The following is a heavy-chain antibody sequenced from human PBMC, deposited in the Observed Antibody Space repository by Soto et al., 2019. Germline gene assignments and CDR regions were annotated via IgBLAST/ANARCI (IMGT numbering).Heavy chain of an antibody. V-gene: IGHV1-46*01. CDR2: IYPRGGST. CDR1: GYNFTSHY. D-gene: IGHD3-22*01. Sequence: ASVMVSCKTSGYNFTSHYIHWVRQAPGQRLESMGIIYPRGGSTIYAQKFQGKVTMTRDTSTHTLYMELSSLRSEDTAIYYCARVGYSSTGTTLHFHGLDVWGQGTTVTVSS. CDR3: ARVGYSSTGTTLHFHGLDV. J-gene: IGHJ6*02.